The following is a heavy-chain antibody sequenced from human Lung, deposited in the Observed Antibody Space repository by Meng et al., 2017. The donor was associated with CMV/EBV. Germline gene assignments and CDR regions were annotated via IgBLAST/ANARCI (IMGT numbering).Heavy chain of an antibody. CDR2: ISYDGSNK. Sequence: GGPXRLXCAASGFTFSSYAMHWVRQAPGKGLEWVAVISYDGSNKYYADSVKGRFTISRDNSKNTLYLQMNSLRAEDTAVYYCARDGIVVPSTSYYYYGMDVXGQGXTVTVSS. D-gene: IGHD2-2*01. CDR1: GFTFSSYA. J-gene: IGHJ6*02. V-gene: IGHV3-30*04. CDR3: ARDGIVVPSTSYYYYGMDV.